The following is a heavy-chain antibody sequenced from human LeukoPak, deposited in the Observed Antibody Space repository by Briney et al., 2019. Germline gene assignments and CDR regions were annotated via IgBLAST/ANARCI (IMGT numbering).Heavy chain of an antibody. CDR2: IYYSGST. CDR3: ARVLGGYYGYYYYYMDV. D-gene: IGHD3-22*01. Sequence: PSETLSLTCTVSGGSISSYYWSWIRQPPGKGLEWIGYIYYSGSTNYNPSLKSRVTISVDTSKNQFSLKLSSVTAADTAVYYCARVLGGYYGYYYYYMDVWGKGTTVTISS. V-gene: IGHV4-59*01. J-gene: IGHJ6*03. CDR1: GGSISSYY.